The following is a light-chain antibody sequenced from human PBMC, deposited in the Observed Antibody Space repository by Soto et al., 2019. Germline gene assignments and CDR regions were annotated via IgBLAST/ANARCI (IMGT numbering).Light chain of an antibody. CDR3: QQYGSSPQT. CDR1: QSVSSSY. Sequence: TQSLATLSVSQGERATLSCRASQSVSSSYLAWYQQKPGQAPRLLIYGASSRATGIPDRFSGSGSGTDFTLTISRLEPEDFAVYYCQQYGSSPQTFGGGTKVDIK. CDR2: GAS. J-gene: IGKJ4*01. V-gene: IGKV3-20*01.